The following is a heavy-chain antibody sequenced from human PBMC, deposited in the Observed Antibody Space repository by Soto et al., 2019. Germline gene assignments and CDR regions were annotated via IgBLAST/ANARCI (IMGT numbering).Heavy chain of an antibody. D-gene: IGHD5-12*01. J-gene: IGHJ5*02. CDR1: GGTSRSLS. V-gene: IGHV1-69*17. CDR3: ARDTHSAGGLFDT. CDR2: ITPLFGIP. Sequence: QVQLVQSGAEVKKPGSSVKVSCKASGGTSRSLSITWVRQAPGQGLEWMGGITPLFGIPNYPQKFQGRLTITADKSTGTAYLELSSLRSEDTAVYYCARDTHSAGGLFDTWGRGTRVTVSS.